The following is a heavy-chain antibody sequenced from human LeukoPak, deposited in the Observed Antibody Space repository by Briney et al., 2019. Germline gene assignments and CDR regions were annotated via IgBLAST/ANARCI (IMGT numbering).Heavy chain of an antibody. J-gene: IGHJ1*01. CDR1: GFTFSSYE. Sequence: GGSLRLSCAASGFTFSSYEMNWVRQAPGKGLEWVSYISSSGSIIYYADSVKGRFTISRDNSKNSLYLQMNSLTAEDTAVYYCATDERYDDSSGYYDVANYFHHWGQGTLVTVSS. D-gene: IGHD3-22*01. CDR2: ISSSGSII. V-gene: IGHV3-48*03. CDR3: ATDERYDDSSGYYDVANYFHH.